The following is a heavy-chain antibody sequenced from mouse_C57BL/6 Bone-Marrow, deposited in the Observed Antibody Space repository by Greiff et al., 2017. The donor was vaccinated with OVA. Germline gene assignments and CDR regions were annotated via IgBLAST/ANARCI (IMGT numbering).Heavy chain of an antibody. CDR3: ARDYYGRDFDY. V-gene: IGHV5-4*03. CDR1: GFTFSSYA. Sequence: EAMLVESGGGLVKPGGSLKLSCAASGFTFSSYAMSWVRQTPEKRLEWVATISDGGSYTYYPDNVKGRFTISRDNAKNNLYLQMSHLKSEDTAMYYCARDYYGRDFDYWGQGTTLTVSS. J-gene: IGHJ2*01. CDR2: ISDGGSYT. D-gene: IGHD1-1*01.